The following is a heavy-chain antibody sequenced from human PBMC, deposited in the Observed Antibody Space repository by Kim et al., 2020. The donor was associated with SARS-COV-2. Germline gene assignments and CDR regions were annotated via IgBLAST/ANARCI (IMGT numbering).Heavy chain of an antibody. V-gene: IGHV3-30*04. J-gene: IGHJ4*02. CDR2: ISYDGSNK. CDR3: ASTVIVGVFDY. Sequence: GGSLRLSCAASGFTFSSYAMHWVRQAPGKGLEWVAVISYDGSNKYYADSVKGRFTISRDNSKNTLYLQMNSLRAEDTAVYYCASTVIVGVFDYWGQGTL. D-gene: IGHD3-10*01. CDR1: GFTFSSYA.